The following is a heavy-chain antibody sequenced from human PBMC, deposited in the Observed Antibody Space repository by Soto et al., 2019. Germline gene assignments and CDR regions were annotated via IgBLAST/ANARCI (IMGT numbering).Heavy chain of an antibody. Sequence: GGSLRLSCAASGFTFSSYTMSWVRQAPGKGLEWISAVSGSGGSTYYADSVKGRFTISRDNSKDTLYLQMNNLRAEDTAVYYCAKTPRQWLVYFDYWGQGALVTVSS. V-gene: IGHV3-23*01. J-gene: IGHJ4*02. CDR2: VSGSGGST. D-gene: IGHD6-19*01. CDR3: AKTPRQWLVYFDY. CDR1: GFTFSSYT.